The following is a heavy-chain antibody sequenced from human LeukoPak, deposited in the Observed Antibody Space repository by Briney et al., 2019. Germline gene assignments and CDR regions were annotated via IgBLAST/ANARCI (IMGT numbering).Heavy chain of an antibody. CDR1: GGSISSYY. CDR3: AGKTYYYDSSGQGLDY. CDR2: IYYSGST. V-gene: IGHV4-59*05. J-gene: IGHJ4*02. D-gene: IGHD3-22*01. Sequence: SETLSLTCTVSGGSISSYYWSWIRQPPGKGLEWIGSIYYSGSTYYNPSLKSRVTISVDTSKNQFSLKLSSVTAADTAVYYCAGKTYYYDSSGQGLDYWGQGTLVTVSS.